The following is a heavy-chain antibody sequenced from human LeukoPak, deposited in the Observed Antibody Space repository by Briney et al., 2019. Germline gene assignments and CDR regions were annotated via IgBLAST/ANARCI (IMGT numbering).Heavy chain of an antibody. D-gene: IGHD3-16*01. V-gene: IGHV3-23*01. J-gene: IGHJ6*03. CDR3: AKLGGQEVYNYYVGV. CDR1: GFTFSSYA. CDR2: IIDSGDIT. Sequence: PGGSLRLSCEASGFTFSSYAMSWVRQAPGKGLEWISGIIDSGDITYYANSVKGRFTISRDNSKNTLYLQMSSLRAEDTAVYYCAKLGGQEVYNYYVGVWGKGTTVAVSS.